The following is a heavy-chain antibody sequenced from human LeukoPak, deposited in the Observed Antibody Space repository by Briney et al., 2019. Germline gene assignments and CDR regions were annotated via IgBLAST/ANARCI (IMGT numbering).Heavy chain of an antibody. CDR3: AKAITLVVKDAFDI. Sequence: PGASLRLSCAASGFTFSSYAMSWVRQAPGKGLERVSVISGSGGSTYYADSVKGRFTISRDNSKNTLYLQMNSLRAEDTAVYYCAKAITLVVKDAFDIWGQGTMVTVSS. CDR2: ISGSGGST. V-gene: IGHV3-23*01. D-gene: IGHD3-22*01. CDR1: GFTFSSYA. J-gene: IGHJ3*02.